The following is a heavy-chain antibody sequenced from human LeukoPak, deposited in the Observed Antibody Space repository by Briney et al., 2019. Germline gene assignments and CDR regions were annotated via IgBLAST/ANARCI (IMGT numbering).Heavy chain of an antibody. CDR3: AREFFGSGRPGWFDP. J-gene: IGHJ5*02. Sequence: SVKVSCKASGGTFSSYAISWVRQAPGQGLEWMGGIIPIFGTANYAQNFQGRVTMTRDTSTSTVYMELSSLRSEDTAVYYCAREFFGSGRPGWFDPWGQGTLVTVSS. D-gene: IGHD3-10*01. CDR1: GGTFSSYA. V-gene: IGHV1-69*05. CDR2: IIPIFGTA.